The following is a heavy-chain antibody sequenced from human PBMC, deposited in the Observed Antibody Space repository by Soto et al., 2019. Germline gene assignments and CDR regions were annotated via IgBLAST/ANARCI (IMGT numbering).Heavy chain of an antibody. J-gene: IGHJ4*02. CDR2: ISYDGSNK. Sequence: QVQLVESGGGVVQPGRSLRLSCAASGFTFSSYAMHWVRQAPGKGLEWVAGISYDGSNKYYADSVKGRFTISRDNSKNTLYLQMNSLRAEDTAVYYCAREAVEYYFDYWGQGTLVTVSS. V-gene: IGHV3-30-3*01. D-gene: IGHD6-19*01. CDR3: AREAVEYYFDY. CDR1: GFTFSSYA.